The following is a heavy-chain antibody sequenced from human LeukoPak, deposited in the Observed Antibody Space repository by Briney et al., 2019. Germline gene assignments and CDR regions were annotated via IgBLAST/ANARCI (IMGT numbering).Heavy chain of an antibody. CDR1: GYTFTSYD. Sequence: ASVKVSCKASGYTFTSYDINWVRQATGQGLEWMGWMNPNSGNTGYAQKFQGRVTITRNTSISTAYMELSSLRSEDTAVYYCARGAVSSGGGRYYYMDVWGKGTTVTVSS. J-gene: IGHJ6*03. D-gene: IGHD6-19*01. CDR3: ARGAVSSGGGRYYYMDV. V-gene: IGHV1-8*03. CDR2: MNPNSGNT.